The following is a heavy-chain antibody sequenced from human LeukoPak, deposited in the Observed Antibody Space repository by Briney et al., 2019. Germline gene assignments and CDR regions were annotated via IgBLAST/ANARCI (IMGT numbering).Heavy chain of an antibody. Sequence: GESLKISCKGSGYSFTNYWIAWVRQMPGKGLEWIGIIYPGDSDTRYSPSFQGQVTISADKSISTAYLQWSSLKASGTAMYYCARHAERYFDSYMDVWGKGTTVTVSS. CDR2: IYPGDSDT. CDR1: GYSFTNYW. J-gene: IGHJ6*03. D-gene: IGHD3-9*01. CDR3: ARHAERYFDSYMDV. V-gene: IGHV5-51*01.